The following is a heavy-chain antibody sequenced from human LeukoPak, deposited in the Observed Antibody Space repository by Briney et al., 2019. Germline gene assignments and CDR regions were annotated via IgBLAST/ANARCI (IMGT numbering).Heavy chain of an antibody. V-gene: IGHV1-18*01. J-gene: IGHJ6*03. CDR3: AREGIPQWYYYMDV. CDR1: GYTFTSYG. CDR2: ISTYNGNT. Sequence: ASVKVSCKASGYTFTSYGISWVRQASGQGLEWMGWISTYNGNTNYAQKLQGRVTMTTDTSTTTAYMELRSLRSDDTAVYYCAREGIPQWYYYMDVWGKGTTVTISS. D-gene: IGHD2-21*01.